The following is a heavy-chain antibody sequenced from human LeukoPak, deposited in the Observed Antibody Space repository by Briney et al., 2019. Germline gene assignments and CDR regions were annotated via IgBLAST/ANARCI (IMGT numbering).Heavy chain of an antibody. CDR3: ARAFYSMTTVTTEYWFDY. CDR1: GGSISSGDYY. V-gene: IGHV4-30-4*01. Sequence: PSETLSLTCTVSGGSISSGDYYWSWIRQPPGKGLEWIGYIYYSGSTYYNPSLQSRVIISVDTSKNQFSLKLTSVTAADTAVYYCARAFYSMTTVTTEYWFDYWGQGTLVTVSS. D-gene: IGHD4-17*01. CDR2: IYYSGST. J-gene: IGHJ4*02.